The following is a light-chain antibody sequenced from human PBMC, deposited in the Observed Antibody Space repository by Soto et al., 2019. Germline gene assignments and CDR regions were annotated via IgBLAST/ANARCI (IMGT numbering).Light chain of an antibody. Sequence: EIVLTQSPGTLSLSPGERATVSCRASQSVSNNYLAWYQQKPGQAPRLLIYGASNRATGIPDRLSGSGSGTDFTLTISRLEPEDFAVYYCQQYGSSGSFGQGTKVDIK. CDR1: QSVSNNY. CDR3: QQYGSSGS. CDR2: GAS. V-gene: IGKV3-20*01. J-gene: IGKJ1*01.